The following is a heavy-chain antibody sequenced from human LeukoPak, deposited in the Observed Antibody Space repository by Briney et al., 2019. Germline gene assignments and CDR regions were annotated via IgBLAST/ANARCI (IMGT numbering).Heavy chain of an antibody. CDR3: ARDRSVAALTGPYWFDP. D-gene: IGHD2-15*01. Sequence: GGSLRLSCAASGFTFSDYHMSWIRQAPGKGLEWVSYISGSGSTIYYADSVKGRFTISRDNAKNSLYLQMNSLRAEDTAVYYCARDRSVAALTGPYWFDPWGQGTLVTVSS. V-gene: IGHV3-11*01. J-gene: IGHJ5*02. CDR2: ISGSGSTI. CDR1: GFTFSDYH.